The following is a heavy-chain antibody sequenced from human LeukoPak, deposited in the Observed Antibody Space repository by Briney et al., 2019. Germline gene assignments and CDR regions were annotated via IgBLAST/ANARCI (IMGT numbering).Heavy chain of an antibody. Sequence: GGSLRLSCAASGFTFSSYSMTWVRQAPGKGLEWVSSISSSSSYIYYADSVKGRCTISRDNAKNSLYLQMNSLRAEDTAVYYCAREPDTYSSSWYGYNWFDPWGQGTLVTVSS. J-gene: IGHJ5*02. CDR1: GFTFSSYS. V-gene: IGHV3-21*01. CDR2: ISSSSSYI. D-gene: IGHD6-13*01. CDR3: AREPDTYSSSWYGYNWFDP.